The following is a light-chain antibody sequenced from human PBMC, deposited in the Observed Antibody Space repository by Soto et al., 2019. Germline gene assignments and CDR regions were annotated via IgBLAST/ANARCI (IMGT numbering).Light chain of an antibody. Sequence: DIPMTQSPSSVSASVGDRVTITCRASQDILSWLAWYQQKPGEAPRLLIHASTNLQRGDPSGFSGGRSGTDFTLTISSLQPEDFATYYCQQANSFPITFGPGTRLDIK. CDR3: QQANSFPIT. CDR1: QDILSW. CDR2: AST. V-gene: IGKV1-12*01. J-gene: IGKJ3*01.